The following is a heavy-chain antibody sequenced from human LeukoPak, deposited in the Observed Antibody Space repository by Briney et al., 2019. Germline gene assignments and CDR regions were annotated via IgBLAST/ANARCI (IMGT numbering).Heavy chain of an antibody. J-gene: IGHJ6*03. CDR3: AKGGGSGSYYYYYYYMDV. Sequence: GGSLRLSCAASGFTFSSYAMSWVRQAPGKGLEWVSAISGSGGSTYYADSVKGRFTISRDNSKNTLSLQMNSLRVEDTAVYYCAKGGGSGSYYYYYYYMDVWGKGTTVTISS. V-gene: IGHV3-23*01. D-gene: IGHD3-10*01. CDR1: GFTFSSYA. CDR2: ISGSGGST.